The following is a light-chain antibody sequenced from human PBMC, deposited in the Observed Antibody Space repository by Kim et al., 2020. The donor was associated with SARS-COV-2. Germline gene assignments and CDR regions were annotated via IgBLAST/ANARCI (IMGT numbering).Light chain of an antibody. CDR1: SSNSGAGYD. J-gene: IGLJ3*02. CDR3: QSYDSSLGGWV. Sequence: RVTIACTGSSSNSGAGYDVHWYQQLPGTAPQLLISGNSNRPSGVPDRFSGSKSGTSASLAITGLQAEDEADYYCQSYDSSLGGWVFGGGTQLTVL. CDR2: GNS. V-gene: IGLV1-40*01.